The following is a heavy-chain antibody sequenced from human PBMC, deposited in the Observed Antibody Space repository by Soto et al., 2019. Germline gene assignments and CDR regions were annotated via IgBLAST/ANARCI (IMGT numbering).Heavy chain of an antibody. CDR3: AREMASPYYFYF. CDR2: INPRGGST. Sequence: QVQLVQSGAEVQKPWASVKLSCKASGYTFTNYYSHWWGQPPGQGLEWMGEINPRGGSTVYVPKFQGTVTMTRDTATSAVDMDLTSLGSDASVVDYCAREMASPYYFYFWGQGTLVTAAS. V-gene: IGHV1-46*01. D-gene: IGHD5-12*01. J-gene: IGHJ4*02. CDR1: GYTFTNYY.